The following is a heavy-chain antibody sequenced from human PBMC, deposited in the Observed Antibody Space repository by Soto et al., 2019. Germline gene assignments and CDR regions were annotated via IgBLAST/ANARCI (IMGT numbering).Heavy chain of an antibody. Sequence: GGSLRLSCAASGFSFTSYTMNWVRQAPGKGLEWVASISAGGRSIYYADSLKGRSTVSRDNAKSSLYLQMNSLRAEYTAVHHPARSTPGNPFDIWGQGTMVTVSS. D-gene: IGHD3-10*01. J-gene: IGHJ3*02. CDR2: ISAGGRSI. CDR1: GFSFTSYT. V-gene: IGHV3-21*01. CDR3: ARSTPGNPFDI.